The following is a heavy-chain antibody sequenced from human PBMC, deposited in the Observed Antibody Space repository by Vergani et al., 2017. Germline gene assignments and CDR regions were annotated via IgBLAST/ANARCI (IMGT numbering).Heavy chain of an antibody. CDR2: ISSSSSYI. V-gene: IGHV3-21*01. CDR3: ARDLSMWELESHWFDP. CDR1: GFTFSSYS. D-gene: IGHD1-26*01. Sequence: EVQLVESGGGLVKPGGSLRLSCAASGFTFSSYSMNWVRQAPGKGLEWVSSISSSSSYIYYADSVKGRFTISRDNAKNSLYLQMNSLRAEDTAVYYCARDLSMWELESHWFDPWGQGTLVTVSS. J-gene: IGHJ5*02.